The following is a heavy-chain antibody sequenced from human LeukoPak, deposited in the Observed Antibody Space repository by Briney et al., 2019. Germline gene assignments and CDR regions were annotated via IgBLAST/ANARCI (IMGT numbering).Heavy chain of an antibody. CDR3: ARDRVGAVADPNWFDP. CDR2: IYYSGST. V-gene: IGHV4-39*07. Sequence: SETLSLTCTVSGGSISSSSYYWGWIRQPPGKGLEWIGSIYYSGSTYYNPSLKSRVTISVDTSKNQFSLKLSSVTAADTAVYYCARDRVGAVADPNWFDPWGQGTLVTVSS. CDR1: GGSISSSSYY. D-gene: IGHD6-19*01. J-gene: IGHJ5*02.